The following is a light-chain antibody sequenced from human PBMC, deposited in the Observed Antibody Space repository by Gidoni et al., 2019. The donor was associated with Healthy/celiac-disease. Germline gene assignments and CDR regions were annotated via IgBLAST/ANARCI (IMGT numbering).Light chain of an antibody. J-gene: IGKJ1*01. CDR3: MQALQTPPG. CDR2: LGS. CDR1: QRLLHSNGYNY. Sequence: MGVTQSPLHLPVTPGEPASISCRSSQRLLHSNGYNYLDWYLQKPGQSPQLLIYLGSNRASGVPDRFSGSGSGTDFTLKISRVEAEDVGVYYCMQALQTPPGFGQGTKVEIK. V-gene: IGKV2-28*01.